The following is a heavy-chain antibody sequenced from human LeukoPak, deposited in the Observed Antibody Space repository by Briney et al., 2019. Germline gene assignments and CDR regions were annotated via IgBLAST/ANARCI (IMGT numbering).Heavy chain of an antibody. CDR1: GYTFTSYY. CDR2: INPSGGST. Sequence: ASVKVSCKASGYTFTSYYMHWVRQAPGQGLERMGIINPSGGSTSYAQKFQGRVTMTRDTSTSTVYMELSSLRSEDTAVYYCARMPWFGELSDYGMDVWGKGTTVTVSS. J-gene: IGHJ6*04. D-gene: IGHD3-10*01. CDR3: ARMPWFGELSDYGMDV. V-gene: IGHV1-46*01.